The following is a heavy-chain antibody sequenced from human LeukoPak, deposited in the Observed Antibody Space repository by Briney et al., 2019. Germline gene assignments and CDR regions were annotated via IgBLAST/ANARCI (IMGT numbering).Heavy chain of an antibody. CDR2: INHSGST. D-gene: IGHD2-2*01. CDR3: ARTTEDCSSTSCYQYWFDP. J-gene: IGHJ5*02. CDR1: GFTFSSYA. Sequence: TGGSLRLSCAASGFTFSSYAMSWVRQPPGKGLEWIGEINHSGSTNYNPSLKSRVTISVDTSKNQISLKVRSVTAADTAVYYCARTTEDCSSTSCYQYWFDPWGQGTLVTVSS. V-gene: IGHV4-34*01.